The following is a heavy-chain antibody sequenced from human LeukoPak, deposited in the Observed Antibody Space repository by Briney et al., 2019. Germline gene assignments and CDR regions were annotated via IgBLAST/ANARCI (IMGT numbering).Heavy chain of an antibody. Sequence: ASVKVSCKASGYTFTSYGISWVRQAPGQGLEWMGWISAYSGNTNYAQKLQGRVTITRNTSISTAYMELSSLRSEDTAVYYCTRGSGIVVAGWDWFDPWGQGTLVTVSS. CDR2: ISAYSGNT. CDR1: GYTFTSYG. V-gene: IGHV1-18*01. D-gene: IGHD6-19*01. J-gene: IGHJ5*02. CDR3: TRGSGIVVAGWDWFDP.